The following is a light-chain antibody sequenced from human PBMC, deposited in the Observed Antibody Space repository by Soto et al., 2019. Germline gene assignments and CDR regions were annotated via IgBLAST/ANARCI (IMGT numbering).Light chain of an antibody. V-gene: IGKV1-33*01. J-gene: IGKJ4*01. CDR3: QQYDNLPLT. CDR1: QSISSY. Sequence: DIQMTQSPSSLSASVGDRVTITCRASQSISSYLNWYQQNPGKAPKLLMYDASNLETGVPSRFSGSGSGTDFLFSISTLQPEDIGTYYCQQYDNLPLTFGGGTKVDIK. CDR2: DAS.